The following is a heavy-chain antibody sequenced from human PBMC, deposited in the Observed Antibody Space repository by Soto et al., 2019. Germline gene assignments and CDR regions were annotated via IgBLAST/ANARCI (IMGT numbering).Heavy chain of an antibody. V-gene: IGHV5-51*01. CDR1: GYSFSSYW. J-gene: IGHJ5*02. CDR3: AKYDGSGGSSHWFDP. Sequence: PEESLTIYCQGPGYSFSSYWIVWVPQMPGKGLEWMGMIYPGDSETRYSPSFQCQVTISADKSISTAYLQWSSLKASDTAMYYCAKYDGSGGSSHWFDPWGQGTMVTVSS. CDR2: IYPGDSET. D-gene: IGHD2-15*01.